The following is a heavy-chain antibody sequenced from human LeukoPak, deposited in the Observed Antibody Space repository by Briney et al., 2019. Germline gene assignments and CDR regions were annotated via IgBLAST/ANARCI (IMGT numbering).Heavy chain of an antibody. CDR2: TYYRSKWYN. CDR3: ARDRFNSSSWDWYFDL. V-gene: IGHV6-1*01. CDR1: GDSVPSNSAA. D-gene: IGHD6-13*01. Sequence: SQTLSLTCAISGDSVPSNSAAWNWIRQSPSRGREWLGRTYYRSKWYNDYAVSVKSRTTINPDTSKNQFSLQLNSVTPEDTAVYYCARDRFNSSSWDWYFDLWGRGTLVTVSS. J-gene: IGHJ2*01.